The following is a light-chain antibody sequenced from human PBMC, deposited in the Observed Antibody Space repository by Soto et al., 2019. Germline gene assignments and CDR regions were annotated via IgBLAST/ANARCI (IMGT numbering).Light chain of an antibody. CDR3: QQYGSSPRT. CDR2: GAS. CDR1: QSVSSSY. J-gene: IGKJ1*01. V-gene: IGKV3-20*01. Sequence: EVVLTQSPGTLSLSPGERATLSCRASQSVSSSYLAWYQLKPGQAPRLLIYGASSRATGIPDRFSGSGSGTDFTLTISRLDPDDFAVYFCQQYGSSPRTFGQGTKVDIK.